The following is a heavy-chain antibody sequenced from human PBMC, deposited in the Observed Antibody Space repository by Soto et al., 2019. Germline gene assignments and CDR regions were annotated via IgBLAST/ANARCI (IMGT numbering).Heavy chain of an antibody. J-gene: IGHJ4*02. D-gene: IGHD6-13*01. Sequence: VKVSCKASEGTFNSYAIAWVRQAPGQGLEWMGGIIPYYNTLNYAQKFQDRVTITADDSTNTVYMELSSLRSDDTAVYFCASGAIRWYPYFFDSWAQGTLVTVSS. CDR2: IIPYYNTL. CDR1: EGTFNSYA. CDR3: ASGAIRWYPYFFDS. V-gene: IGHV1-69*01.